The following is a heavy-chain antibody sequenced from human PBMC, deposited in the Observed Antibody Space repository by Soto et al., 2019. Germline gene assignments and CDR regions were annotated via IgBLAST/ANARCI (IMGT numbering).Heavy chain of an antibody. V-gene: IGHV3-33*01. J-gene: IGHJ6*02. Sequence: QVQLVESGGGVVQSGRSLRLSCAASGFTFSSYGMHWVRQAPGKGLEWVAVIWYDGSNKYYADSVKGRFTISRDNSKNTLYLQMNSLRAEDTAVYYCARAESDNYYYGMDVWGQGTTVTVSS. CDR3: ARAESDNYYYGMDV. D-gene: IGHD2-15*01. CDR2: IWYDGSNK. CDR1: GFTFSSYG.